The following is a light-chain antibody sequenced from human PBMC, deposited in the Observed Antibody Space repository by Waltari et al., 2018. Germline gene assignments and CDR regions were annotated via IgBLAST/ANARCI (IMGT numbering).Light chain of an antibody. CDR3: QQSYSTPYT. CDR2: AAS. Sequence: DIHMTKSPSYMSASVGDRISIPCRASQNIHKFLNWYQQQPGKAPKLLIYAASNLQGGVPSWFSGSGSGTDFTLTISSLQPADFATYYCQQSYSTPYTFGQGTKVEIK. J-gene: IGKJ2*01. CDR1: QNIHKF. V-gene: IGKV1-39*01.